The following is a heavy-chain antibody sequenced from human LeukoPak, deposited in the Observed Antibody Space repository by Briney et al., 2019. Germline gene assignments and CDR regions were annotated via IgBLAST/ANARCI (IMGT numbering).Heavy chain of an antibody. CDR3: ARGKRRAMVRGVITNWFDP. V-gene: IGHV4-34*01. CDR2: INHSGST. Sequence: SETLSLTCAVYGGSFSGYYWSWIRQPPGKGLEWIGEINHSGSTNYNPSLKSRVTISVGTSKNQFSLKLSSVTAADTAVYYCARGKRRAMVRGVITNWFDPWGQGTLVTVSS. CDR1: GGSFSGYY. J-gene: IGHJ5*02. D-gene: IGHD3-10*01.